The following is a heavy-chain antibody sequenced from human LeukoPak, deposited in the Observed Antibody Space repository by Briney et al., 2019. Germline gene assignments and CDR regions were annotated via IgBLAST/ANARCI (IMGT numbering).Heavy chain of an antibody. V-gene: IGHV3-21*01. CDR3: ARSGYSYENFDY. J-gene: IGHJ4*02. CDR1: GFTFSRYS. CDR2: ISSSSSYM. D-gene: IGHD5-18*01. Sequence: PGGSLRLSCAASGFTFSRYSMNWLRQAPGKVLEWVSSISSSSSYMYYADSVKGRFTISRDNAKNSLYLQMNSLRAEDTAVYYCARSGYSYENFDYWGQGTLVTVSS.